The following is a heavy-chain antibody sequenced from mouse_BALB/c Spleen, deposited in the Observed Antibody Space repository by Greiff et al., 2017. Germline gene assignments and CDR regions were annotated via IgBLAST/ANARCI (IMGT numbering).Heavy chain of an antibody. CDR3: ARLADGYWYFDV. CDR2: IYPYNGGT. J-gene: IGHJ1*01. Sequence: VQLQQSGPELVKPGASVKISCKASGYTFTDYNMHWVKQSHGKSLEWIGYIYPYNGGTGYNQKFKSKATLTVDNSSSTAYMELRSLTSEDSAVYYCARLADGYWYFDVWGAGTTVTVSS. CDR1: GYTFTDYN. V-gene: IGHV1S29*02. D-gene: IGHD2-3*01.